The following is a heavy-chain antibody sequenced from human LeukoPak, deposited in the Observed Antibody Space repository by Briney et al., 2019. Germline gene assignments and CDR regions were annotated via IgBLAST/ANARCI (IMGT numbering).Heavy chain of an antibody. V-gene: IGHV3-30*03. CDR2: ISYDGSNK. Sequence: PGGSLRLSCAASGFTFSSYGMHWVRQAPGKGLEWVAVISYDGSNKYYADSVKGRFTISRDNSKNTLYLQMNSLRAEDTAVYYCARGGTVVRYYFDYWGQGTLVTVSS. J-gene: IGHJ4*02. CDR3: ARGGTVVRYYFDY. CDR1: GFTFSSYG. D-gene: IGHD4-23*01.